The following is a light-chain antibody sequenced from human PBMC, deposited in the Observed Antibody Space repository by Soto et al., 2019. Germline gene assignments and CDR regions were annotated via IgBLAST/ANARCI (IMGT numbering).Light chain of an antibody. CDR1: QSISRY. CDR2: AAS. Sequence: DIQMTQSPSSLSASVGDKVTITCRASQSISRYFNWYQQKPGKAPKLLIYAASNLQSGVPSRFSGSGSGTDFTLTISSLQPEDFATYYCQQSYNTPRTFGQGTKGEIQ. CDR3: QQSYNTPRT. J-gene: IGKJ1*01. V-gene: IGKV1-39*01.